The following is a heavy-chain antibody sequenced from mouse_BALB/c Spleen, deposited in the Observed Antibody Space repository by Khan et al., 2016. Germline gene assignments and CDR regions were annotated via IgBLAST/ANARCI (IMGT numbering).Heavy chain of an antibody. V-gene: IGHV2-6*02. J-gene: IGHJ4*01. CDR2: IWSDGST. CDR1: GFSLTSYG. CDR3: ARKDDGGGAMDY. Sequence: QVQLKQSGPGLVAPSQSLSITCTVAGFSLTSYGVHWVRQPPGKGLEWLVVIWSDGSTTYNSALKSRLSISKDNSKSQVFLKMNSLQTDDTAMYYCARKDDGGGAMDYWGQGTSVTVSS. D-gene: IGHD2-3*01.